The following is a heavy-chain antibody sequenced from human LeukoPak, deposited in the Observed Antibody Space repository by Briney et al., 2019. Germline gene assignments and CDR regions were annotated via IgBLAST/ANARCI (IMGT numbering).Heavy chain of an antibody. V-gene: IGHV5-51*01. D-gene: IGHD3-10*01. Sequence: GESLKISCKDSGYSFTSYWIGWVRQMPGKGLEWMGIIYPGDSDTRYSPSFQGQVTISADKSISTAYLQWSSLKASDTAMYYCARTDITMVRGVITPFDYWGQGTLVTVSS. CDR2: IYPGDSDT. CDR3: ARTDITMVRGVITPFDY. CDR1: GYSFTSYW. J-gene: IGHJ4*02.